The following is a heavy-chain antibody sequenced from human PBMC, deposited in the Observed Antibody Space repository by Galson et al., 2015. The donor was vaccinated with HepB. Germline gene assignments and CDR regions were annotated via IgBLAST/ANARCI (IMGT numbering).Heavy chain of an antibody. J-gene: IGHJ4*02. D-gene: IGHD1-26*01. CDR3: ATGVFRGGSYFPFDY. V-gene: IGHV1-69-2*01. CDR2: VDPEDGET. Sequence: VKVSCKVSGYTFTDYYMHWVQQAPGKGLEWMGLVDPEDGETIYAEKFQGRVTITADTSTDTAYMELSSLRSEDTAVYYCATGVFRGGSYFPFDYWGQGTLVTVSS. CDR1: GYTFTDYY.